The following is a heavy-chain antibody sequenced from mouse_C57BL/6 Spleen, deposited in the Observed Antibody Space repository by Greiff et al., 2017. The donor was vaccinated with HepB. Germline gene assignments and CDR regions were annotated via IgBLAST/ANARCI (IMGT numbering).Heavy chain of an antibody. Sequence: DVQLQESGAELVKPGASVKLSCTASGFNIKDYYMHWVKQRTEQGLEWIGRIDPEDGETKYAPKFQGKATITADTSSNTAYLQRSSLTSEDTAVYYCAEGYYGSSPFDYWGQGTTLTVSS. V-gene: IGHV14-2*01. CDR3: AEGYYGSSPFDY. CDR2: IDPEDGET. CDR1: GFNIKDYY. D-gene: IGHD1-1*01. J-gene: IGHJ2*01.